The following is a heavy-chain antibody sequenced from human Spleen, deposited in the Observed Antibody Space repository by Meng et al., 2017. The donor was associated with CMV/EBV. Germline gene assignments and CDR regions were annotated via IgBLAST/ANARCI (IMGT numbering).Heavy chain of an antibody. D-gene: IGHD6-13*01. V-gene: IGHV3-43*01. CDR2: ITWDGSST. J-gene: IGHJ4*02. Sequence: VSGCSFDDYTMHWVRQAPGKGLEWVSRITWDGSSTYYADSVKGRFTISRDNSKNSLYLQMSSLRTEDTALYYCATSLAAAGHPFDYWGQGTLVTVSS. CDR1: GCSFDDYT. CDR3: ATSLAAAGHPFDY.